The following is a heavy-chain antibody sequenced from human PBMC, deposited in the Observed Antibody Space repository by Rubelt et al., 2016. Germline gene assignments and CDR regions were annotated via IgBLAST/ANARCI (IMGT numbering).Heavy chain of an antibody. J-gene: IGHJ4*02. CDR2: ITISGGST. D-gene: IGHD6-19*01. CDR1: GFTFSNYA. CDR3: AKENSGLYFLDD. Sequence: GGSLRLSCAASGFTFSNYAMSWVRQAPGKGLEWVSTITISGGSTDYADSVKGRFTISRDNSKNTLYLQMNSLRAEDTAVYYCAKENSGLYFLDDWGQGTLVTVSP. V-gene: IGHV3-23*01.